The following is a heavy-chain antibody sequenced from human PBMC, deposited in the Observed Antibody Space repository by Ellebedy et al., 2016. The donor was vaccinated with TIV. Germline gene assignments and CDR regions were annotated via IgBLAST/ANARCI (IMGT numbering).Heavy chain of an antibody. CDR1: GFTFSTFW. CDR2: IKKDGTEQ. V-gene: IGHV3-7*03. J-gene: IGHJ4*02. Sequence: GESLKISXAASGFTFSTFWMTWVRQAPGKGLEWVANIKKDGTEQNYVDSVKGRFTISRDNAKNSLYLQMNSLRAEDTAVYYCARRYFDYWGQGTLVTVSS. CDR3: ARRYFDY.